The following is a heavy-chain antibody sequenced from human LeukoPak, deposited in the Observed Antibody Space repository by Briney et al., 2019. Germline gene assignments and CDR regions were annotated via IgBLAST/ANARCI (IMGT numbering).Heavy chain of an antibody. Sequence: GGSLRLSCAASGFTFSSYEMNWVRQAPGKGLEWVSYISSSGSTIYYADSVKGRFTISGDNAKNSLYLQMNSLRAEDTAVYYCARDWWQQPFDYWGQGTLVTVSS. CDR1: GFTFSSYE. CDR3: ARDWWQQPFDY. J-gene: IGHJ4*02. CDR2: ISSSGSTI. V-gene: IGHV3-48*03. D-gene: IGHD6-13*01.